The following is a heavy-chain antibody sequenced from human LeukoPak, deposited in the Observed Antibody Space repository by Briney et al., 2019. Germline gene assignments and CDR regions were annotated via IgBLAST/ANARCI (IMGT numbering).Heavy chain of an antibody. V-gene: IGHV4-31*03. D-gene: IGHD4-17*01. CDR1: GDTITSGGYH. J-gene: IGHJ5*02. CDR3: SRNDGDYVRWFDP. CDR2: ISNSGST. Sequence: PSETLSLTCTVSGDTITSGGYHCAWIRQHPGKGLERIWYISNSGSTNYYPGFKKRVNISIDTSENQFSLILTAGPAADTAVVYFSRNDGDYVRWFDPWGQGTLVTVSS.